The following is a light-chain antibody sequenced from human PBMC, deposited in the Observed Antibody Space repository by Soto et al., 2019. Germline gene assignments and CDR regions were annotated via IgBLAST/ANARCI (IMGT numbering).Light chain of an antibody. CDR1: QSVSSNY. Sequence: EIVLTQSPGTLSLSPGDRATLSCRASQSVSSNYLAWYQQKPGQAPRLLIYGASSRATGIPDRFSGSGSGTDFTLTISRLEPEDFAVYSCQHYGDSSYTFGQGTKLEIK. CDR3: QHYGDSSYT. CDR2: GAS. J-gene: IGKJ2*01. V-gene: IGKV3-20*01.